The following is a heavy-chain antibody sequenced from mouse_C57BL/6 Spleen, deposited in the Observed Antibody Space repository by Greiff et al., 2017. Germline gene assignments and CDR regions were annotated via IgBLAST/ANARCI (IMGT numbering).Heavy chain of an antibody. J-gene: IGHJ4*01. D-gene: IGHD1-1*02. CDR1: GYTFTSYW. V-gene: IGHV1-69*01. Sequence: QVQLKQPGAELVMPGASVKLSCKASGYTFTSYWMHWVKQSPGQGLEWIGDIDPSDSYTNYNQKFKGKSTLTVDKSSSTAYMQLSSLTSEDSAVYYCARNYYGYYYAMDYWGQGTSVTVSS. CDR2: IDPSDSYT. CDR3: ARNYYGYYYAMDY.